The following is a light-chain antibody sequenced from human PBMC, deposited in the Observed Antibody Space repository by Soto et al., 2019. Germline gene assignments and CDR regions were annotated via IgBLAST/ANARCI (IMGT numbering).Light chain of an antibody. V-gene: IGKV1-5*01. CDR1: ANIDNF. CDR2: DAS. Sequence: DIQMTQSPSTLSASVGDRVTITCRASANIDNFLAWYQHKPGKAPILLIYDASILKSGVPSRLVGAGSGTQFTLTITNLQPDDFATYYCQQYFYYSFTFGPFGPGTRVDV. J-gene: IGKJ3*01. CDR3: QQYFYYSFTFGP.